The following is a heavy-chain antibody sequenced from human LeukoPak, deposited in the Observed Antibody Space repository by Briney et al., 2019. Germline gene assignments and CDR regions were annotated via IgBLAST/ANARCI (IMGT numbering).Heavy chain of an antibody. D-gene: IGHD2-8*02. Sequence: KPSETLSLTCAVYGGSFSGCYWSWLRQPPGKGLEWIGEINHSGSTNYNPSLKSRVTISVDTSKNQFSLKLSSVTAADTAVYYCARGRGGVFIGYWGQGTLVTVSS. V-gene: IGHV4-34*01. CDR2: INHSGST. CDR1: GGSFSGCY. CDR3: ARGRGGVFIGY. J-gene: IGHJ4*02.